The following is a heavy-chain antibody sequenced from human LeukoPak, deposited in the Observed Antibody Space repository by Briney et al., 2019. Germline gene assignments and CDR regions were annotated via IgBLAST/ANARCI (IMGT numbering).Heavy chain of an antibody. CDR1: GGSISSSSYF. D-gene: IGHD2-15*01. CDR2: VHYSGST. J-gene: IGHJ5*02. Sequence: SETLSLTCTVSGGSISSSSYFWGWIRQPPGKGLEWIASVHYSGSTYYNPSLKSRVTISVDTSKNQFSLKLSSVTAADTAVYYCARDQSGSGGSWAWFDPWGQGTLVTVSS. V-gene: IGHV4-39*07. CDR3: ARDQSGSGGSWAWFDP.